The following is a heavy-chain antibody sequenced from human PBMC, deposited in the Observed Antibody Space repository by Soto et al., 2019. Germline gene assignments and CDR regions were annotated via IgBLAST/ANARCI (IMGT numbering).Heavy chain of an antibody. CDR1: GGSISSDY. V-gene: IGHV4-59*08. Sequence: QVQLQESGPGLVKPSETLSLTCTVSGGSISSDYWSWIRQPPGKGLEWIGFIYYSGSINYNPSFESRVAISVDTSKHQFSLNLTSVTAADTAVDYCTRHWDWGSLGYWGQGTLVTVSS. CDR2: IYYSGSI. D-gene: IGHD3-16*01. CDR3: TRHWDWGSLGY. J-gene: IGHJ4*02.